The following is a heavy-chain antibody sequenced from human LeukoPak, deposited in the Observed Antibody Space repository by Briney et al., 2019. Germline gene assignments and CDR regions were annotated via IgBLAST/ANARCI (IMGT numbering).Heavy chain of an antibody. CDR2: ISYDGSNK. CDR3: AREGTVYSSSWYGDY. CDR1: GFTFSSYA. Sequence: PGRSLRLSCAASGFTFSSYAMHWVRQAPGKGLEWVAVISYDGSNKYYADSVKGRFTISRDNSKNTLYLQMNSLRAEDTAVYYCAREGTVYSSSWYGDYWGQGTLVTVSS. D-gene: IGHD6-13*01. J-gene: IGHJ4*02. V-gene: IGHV3-30-3*01.